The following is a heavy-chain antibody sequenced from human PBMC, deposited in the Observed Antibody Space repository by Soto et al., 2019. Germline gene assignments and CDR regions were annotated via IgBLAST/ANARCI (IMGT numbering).Heavy chain of an antibody. Sequence: LSLTCAVSGYSISSGYYWGWIRQPPGKGLEWIGSIYHSGSTYYNPSLKSRVTISVDTSKNQFSLKLSSVTAADTAVYYCARDQYDFRSGSYYYAMEVWGQGTKVTVSS. V-gene: IGHV4-38-2*02. D-gene: IGHD3-3*01. CDR3: ARDQYDFRSGSYYYAMEV. CDR1: GYSISSGYY. CDR2: IYHSGST. J-gene: IGHJ6*02.